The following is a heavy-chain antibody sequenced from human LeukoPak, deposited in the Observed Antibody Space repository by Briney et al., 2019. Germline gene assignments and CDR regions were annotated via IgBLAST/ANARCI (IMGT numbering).Heavy chain of an antibody. CDR1: GYTFTNYA. V-gene: IGHV1-3*01. CDR3: VRGGPNRSGWTLDY. D-gene: IGHD6-19*01. Sequence: ASVKVSCKASGYTFTNYAMHWVRQAPGHRLEWMGWINADNGNTISSQKFQGRVTIAWDISATTAYLELSSLTSEDTAVYYCVRGGPNRSGWTLDYWGQGTQVTVSS. CDR2: INADNGNT. J-gene: IGHJ4*02.